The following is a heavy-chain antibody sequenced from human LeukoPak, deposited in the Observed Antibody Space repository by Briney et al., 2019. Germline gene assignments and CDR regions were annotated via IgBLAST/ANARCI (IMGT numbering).Heavy chain of an antibody. V-gene: IGHV3-48*01. D-gene: IGHD3-10*01. Sequence: PGGSLRFSCAASGFTFSSYSMNWVRQAPGKGLEWVSYISSSSSTIYYADSVKGRFTISRDNAKNSLYLQMNSLRAEDTAVYYCARRPPAEFRGVITHPLDYWGQGTLVTVSS. J-gene: IGHJ4*02. CDR3: ARRPPAEFRGVITHPLDY. CDR2: ISSSSSTI. CDR1: GFTFSSYS.